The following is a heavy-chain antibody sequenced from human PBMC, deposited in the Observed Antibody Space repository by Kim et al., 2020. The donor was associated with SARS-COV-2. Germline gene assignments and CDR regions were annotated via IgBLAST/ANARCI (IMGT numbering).Heavy chain of an antibody. J-gene: IGHJ4*02. D-gene: IGHD4-17*01. CDR1: GGTFSSYA. CDR2: IIPIFGTA. V-gene: IGHV1-69*13. Sequence: SVKVSCKASGGTFSSYAISWVRQAPGQGLEWMGGIIPIFGTANYAQKFQGRVTITADESTSTAYMELSSLRSEDTAVYYCARGQPHDYGDYNPPHPFDYWGQGTLVTVSS. CDR3: ARGQPHDYGDYNPPHPFDY.